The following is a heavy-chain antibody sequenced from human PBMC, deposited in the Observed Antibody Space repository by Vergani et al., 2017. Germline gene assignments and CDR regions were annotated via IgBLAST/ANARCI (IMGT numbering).Heavy chain of an antibody. CDR2: IRNKANDYTT. CDR3: VRVKGSNWNDHLYDI. D-gene: IGHD1-1*01. Sequence: EVQVVESGGGLVQPGGSLRLSCAASGFIFSDHYMDWVCQAPGKGLEWVGRIRNKANDYTTQYAASVKGRFPIARDDSKSYLYLQMNSLQTEDTALYYCVRVKGSNWNDHLYDIWGQGTLVTVSS. CDR1: GFIFSDHY. V-gene: IGHV3-72*01. J-gene: IGHJ3*02.